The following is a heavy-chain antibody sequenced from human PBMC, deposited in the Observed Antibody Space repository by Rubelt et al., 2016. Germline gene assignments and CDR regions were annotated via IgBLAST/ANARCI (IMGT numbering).Heavy chain of an antibody. J-gene: IGHJ4*02. CDR2: IHPGDSAT. D-gene: IGHD5-12*01. CDR3: SRLMGYSTIDY. Sequence: EVQLVQSGAEVKKPGESLKVSRKGSGYRFTNYWIGWVRQMPGKGLEWMGIIHPGDSATRYSPCFQGQVTIAADKSIKTAYLQWSSLKASDTAIYYCSRLMGYSTIDYWGQGTLVTVSS. V-gene: IGHV5-51*01. CDR1: GYRFTNYW.